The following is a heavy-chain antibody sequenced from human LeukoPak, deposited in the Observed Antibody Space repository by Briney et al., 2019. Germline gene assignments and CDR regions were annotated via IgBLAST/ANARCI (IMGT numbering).Heavy chain of an antibody. V-gene: IGHV3-7*01. CDR2: IKEDGSGI. Sequence: GESLRLSCAASGFTFSSYWMSWVRQAPGKGLEWVANIKEDGSGIYYVDSVEGRFTISRDNAKKSLYLQMNSLRVEDTAVYYCAKSGGQYYYDSSGYYSFDYWGQGTLVTVSS. CDR1: GFTFSSYW. D-gene: IGHD3-22*01. J-gene: IGHJ4*02. CDR3: AKSGGQYYYDSSGYYSFDY.